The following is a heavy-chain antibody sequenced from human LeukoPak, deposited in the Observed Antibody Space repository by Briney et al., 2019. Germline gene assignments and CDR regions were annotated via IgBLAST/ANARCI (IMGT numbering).Heavy chain of an antibody. D-gene: IGHD2-15*01. Sequence: SETLSLTCTVSGGSVSSGIYYWSWIRQPPGTGLEWIGYIYNSGNTNYNPSLKSRVTISVDTSKNQFSLKLSSVTAADTAVYYCAREDRYCSGGSCYYYYYGMDVWGQGTTVTVSS. V-gene: IGHV4-61*01. CDR2: IYNSGNT. CDR1: GGSVSSGIYY. CDR3: AREDRYCSGGSCYYYYYGMDV. J-gene: IGHJ6*02.